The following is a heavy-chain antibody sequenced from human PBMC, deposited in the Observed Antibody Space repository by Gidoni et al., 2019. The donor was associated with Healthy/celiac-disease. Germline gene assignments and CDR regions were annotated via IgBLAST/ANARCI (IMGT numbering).Heavy chain of an antibody. D-gene: IGHD3-10*01. CDR3: ARGDGSGSYRYYYYYYGMDV. Sequence: QVQLVQSGAEVKKPGASVKVSCKASGYTFTGYYMPWVRQAPGQGLEWMGWINPNSGGTNYAQKFQGRVTMTRDTSISTAYMELSRLRSDDTAVYYCARGDGSGSYRYYYYYYGMDVWGQGTTVTVSS. CDR1: GYTFTGYY. CDR2: INPNSGGT. J-gene: IGHJ6*01. V-gene: IGHV1-2*02.